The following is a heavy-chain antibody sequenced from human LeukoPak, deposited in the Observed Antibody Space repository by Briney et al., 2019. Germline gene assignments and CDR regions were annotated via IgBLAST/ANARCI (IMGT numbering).Heavy chain of an antibody. D-gene: IGHD1-14*01. CDR2: INGDGSST. CDR1: GFTFSSYW. V-gene: IGHV3-74*01. CDR3: AKPLGSLPGY. Sequence: GGSLRLSCAASGFTFSSYWMHWVRQAPGKGLVWVSRINGDGSSTTYADSVKGRFTTSRDNAKNTPYLQMNSLRAEDTAVYYCAKPLGSLPGYWGQGTLVTVSS. J-gene: IGHJ4*02.